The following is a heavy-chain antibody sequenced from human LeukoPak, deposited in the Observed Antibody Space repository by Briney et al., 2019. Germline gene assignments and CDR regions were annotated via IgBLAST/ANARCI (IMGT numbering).Heavy chain of an antibody. Sequence: GGSLRLSSAASGFTFSSHAMSWIRQAPGKGLEWVSGISGSGGSTYYADSVKGRFTISRDNSKNILYLQMNSLRAEDTAVYYCASPGGGSISHFDYWGQGTLVTVSS. CDR1: GFTFSSHA. CDR3: ASPGGGSISHFDY. D-gene: IGHD2-2*01. CDR2: ISGSGGST. J-gene: IGHJ4*02. V-gene: IGHV3-23*01.